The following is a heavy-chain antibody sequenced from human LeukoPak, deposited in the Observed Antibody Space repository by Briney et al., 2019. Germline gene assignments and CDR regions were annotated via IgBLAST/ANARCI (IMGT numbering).Heavy chain of an antibody. CDR1: GGSISSGDYY. V-gene: IGHV4-31*03. J-gene: IGHJ6*02. CDR3: ARGHDSSGYYYYYYGMDV. CDR2: ISYTGST. Sequence: KPSETLSLTCTVSGGSISSGDYYWSWIRQHPGKGLEWIGYISYTGSTYYNPSLKSRVTISADTSENQFSLKLSSVTAADTAVYYCARGHDSSGYYYYYYGMDVWGQGTTVTVSS. D-gene: IGHD3-22*01.